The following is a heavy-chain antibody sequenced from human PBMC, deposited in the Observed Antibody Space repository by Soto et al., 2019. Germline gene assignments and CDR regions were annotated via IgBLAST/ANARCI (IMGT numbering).Heavy chain of an antibody. J-gene: IGHJ6*02. V-gene: IGHV3-48*02. CDR2: ISSSSSTI. Sequence: PGGSLRLSCAASGFTFSSYSMNWVRQAPGKGLEWVSYISSSSSTIYYADSVKGRFTISRDNAKNSLYLQMNSLRDEDTAVYHCARPMGKWYCISTSCLIYGMDVWGQGTTVTVSS. CDR1: GFTFSSYS. CDR3: ARPMGKWYCISTSCLIYGMDV. D-gene: IGHD2-2*01.